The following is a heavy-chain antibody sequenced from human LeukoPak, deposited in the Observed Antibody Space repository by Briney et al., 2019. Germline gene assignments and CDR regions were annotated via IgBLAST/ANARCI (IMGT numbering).Heavy chain of an antibody. CDR3: ARGTYYYGSGSSRWFDP. Sequence: PSETLSLTCTVSGGSISSSSYYWGWIRQPPGKGLEWIGSIYYSGSTYYNPFLKSRVTISVDTSKNQFSLKLSSVTAADTAVYYCARGTYYYGSGSSRWFDPWGQGTLVTVSS. CDR2: IYYSGST. D-gene: IGHD3-10*01. J-gene: IGHJ5*02. V-gene: IGHV4-39*07. CDR1: GGSISSSSYY.